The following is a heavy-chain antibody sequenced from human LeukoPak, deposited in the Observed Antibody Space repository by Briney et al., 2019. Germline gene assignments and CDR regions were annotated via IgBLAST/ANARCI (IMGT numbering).Heavy chain of an antibody. CDR2: IRGSGDDT. CDR3: AKGPSGPDYFDY. Sequence: GGSLRLSCAASGFTFSTNAMAWVRQAPGKGLEWVSAIRGSGDDTYYADSVRGRFTISRDNSKNTLSLQMNSLRAEDTAVYYCAKGPSGPDYFDYWGQGTLVTVSS. J-gene: IGHJ4*02. CDR1: GFTFSTNA. V-gene: IGHV3-23*01. D-gene: IGHD2-8*02.